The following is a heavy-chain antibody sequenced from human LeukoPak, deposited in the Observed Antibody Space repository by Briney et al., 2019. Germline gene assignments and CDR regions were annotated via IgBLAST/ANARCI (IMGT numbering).Heavy chain of an antibody. CDR2: IWYDGSNK. V-gene: IGHV3-33*03. Sequence: GGSLRLSCAASGFTFSSYGMHWVRQAPGKGLEWVAVIWYDGSNKYYADSVKGRFTISRDNAMNSLFLQMNSLRAEDTAMYYCASGVDLDSSTYRPFDYWGQGALVTVSS. D-gene: IGHD2/OR15-2a*01. CDR3: ASGVDLDSSTYRPFDY. CDR1: GFTFSSYG. J-gene: IGHJ4*02.